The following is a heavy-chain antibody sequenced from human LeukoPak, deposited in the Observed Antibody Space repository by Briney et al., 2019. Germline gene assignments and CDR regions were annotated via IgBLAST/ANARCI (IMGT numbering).Heavy chain of an antibody. Sequence: ASVKVSCKASGYTFTTYEINWVRQATGQGHEWMGWMNPNSGNSGYAQNFQGRVTITRDTSISTAYMELSSLRSDDTAVYYCTRLLRSGVYYFDSWGQGTLVTVSS. CDR1: GYTFTTYE. V-gene: IGHV1-8*03. CDR2: MNPNSGNS. D-gene: IGHD3-10*01. J-gene: IGHJ4*02. CDR3: TRLLRSGVYYFDS.